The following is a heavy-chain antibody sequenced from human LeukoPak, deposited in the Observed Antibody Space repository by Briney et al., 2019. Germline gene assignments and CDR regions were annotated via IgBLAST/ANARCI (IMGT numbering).Heavy chain of an antibody. CDR1: GYTFTSYG. J-gene: IGHJ5*02. Sequence: ASVKVSCKASGYTFTSYGISWVRQAPGQGLEWMGWISAYNGNTNYAQKLQGRVTMTTDTSTSTAYMELRSLRSDDTAVYYCARDEPRLYCSGGSCYGWFDPWGQGTLVTVSS. CDR3: ARDEPRLYCSGGSCYGWFDP. D-gene: IGHD2-15*01. CDR2: ISAYNGNT. V-gene: IGHV1-18*01.